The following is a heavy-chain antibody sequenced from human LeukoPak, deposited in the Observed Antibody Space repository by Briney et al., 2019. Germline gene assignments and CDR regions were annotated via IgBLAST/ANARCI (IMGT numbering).Heavy chain of an antibody. D-gene: IGHD2-15*01. CDR3: AKDGEAYRSGGSCWYYFDY. V-gene: IGHV3-30*18. CDR2: ISYDGSNK. CDR1: GFTFSSYG. Sequence: GGSLRLSCAASGFTFSSYGMHWVRQAPGKGLEWVAVISYDGSNKYYADSVKGRFTISRDNSKNTLYLQMNSLRAEDTAVYYCAKDGEAYRSGGSCWYYFDYWGQGTLVTVSS. J-gene: IGHJ4*02.